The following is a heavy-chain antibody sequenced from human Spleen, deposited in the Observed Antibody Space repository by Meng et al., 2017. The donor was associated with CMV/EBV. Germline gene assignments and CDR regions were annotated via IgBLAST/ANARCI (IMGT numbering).Heavy chain of an antibody. CDR3: ASRLGGTLFCTSNTCFDGMDV. Sequence: GESLKISCAASGFTFSDYDMHWVRQVPGKGLEWVSAIGTLHDTYYPGSVKGRFTISRDNSKNTLYLQMNTLRVEDTAVYYCASRLGGTLFCTSNTCFDGMDVWGQGTTVTVSS. V-gene: IGHV3-13*01. CDR2: IGTLHDT. D-gene: IGHD2-2*01. CDR1: GFTFSDYD. J-gene: IGHJ6*02.